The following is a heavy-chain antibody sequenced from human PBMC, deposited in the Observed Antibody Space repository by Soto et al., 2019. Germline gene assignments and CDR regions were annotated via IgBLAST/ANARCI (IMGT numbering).Heavy chain of an antibody. CDR2: INTDGSST. J-gene: IGHJ4*02. CDR3: AKRGVGTFGLSY. CDR1: GFTFSSFW. Sequence: EVQLVESGGGLVQPGGSLRLSCAVSGFTFSSFWMHWVRQAPGEGLVWVSRINTDGSSTSYADSVKARFTISRDNAKNTLYLQMNSLRVEYTAMYYCAKRGVGTFGLSYWGQGTLVTVSS. D-gene: IGHD3-10*01. V-gene: IGHV3-74*01.